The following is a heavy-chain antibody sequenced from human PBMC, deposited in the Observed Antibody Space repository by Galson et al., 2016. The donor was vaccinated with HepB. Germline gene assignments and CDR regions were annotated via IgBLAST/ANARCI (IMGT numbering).Heavy chain of an antibody. CDR1: GDTFSRYA. Sequence: SVKVSCKASGDTFSRYAVSWVRQAPGQGLEWMGGIIPIYGTANYAQKFQGRVTITADKSTSTAYMELSSLRSEDTAVYYCARVGFGESLDYYDYGMDVWGQGTTVTVSS. CDR2: IIPIYGTA. J-gene: IGHJ6*02. CDR3: ARVGFGESLDYYDYGMDV. V-gene: IGHV1-69*06. D-gene: IGHD3-10*01.